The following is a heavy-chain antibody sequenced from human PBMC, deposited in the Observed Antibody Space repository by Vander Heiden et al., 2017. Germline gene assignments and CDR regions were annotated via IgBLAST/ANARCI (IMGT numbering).Heavy chain of an antibody. V-gene: IGHV3-21*01. J-gene: IGHJ4*02. CDR1: GFTFSSYS. Sequence: EVQLVESGGGLVKPGGSLRLSCAASGFTFSSYSMNWVRQAPGKGLEWVSSISSSRSYIDDSDSVKGRFTISRDNAKHSLYLQMKRMRAEDTAVYYCAIGYRYGWGGYWVEGSLVTVSS. CDR2: ISSSRSYI. D-gene: IGHD5-18*01. CDR3: AIGYRYGWGGY.